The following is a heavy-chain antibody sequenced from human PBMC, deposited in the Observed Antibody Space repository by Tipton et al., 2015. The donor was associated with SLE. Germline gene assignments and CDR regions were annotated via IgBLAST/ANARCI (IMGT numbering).Heavy chain of an antibody. Sequence: TLSLTCAVYGGSFSGYYWSWIRQPPGKGLEWIGEINHSGSTNYNPSLKSRVTISVDTSKNQFSLKLSSVTAADTAVYYCARGVTSSPQDYWGQGTLVTVSS. CDR1: GGSFSGYY. CDR2: INHSGST. V-gene: IGHV4-34*01. J-gene: IGHJ4*02. D-gene: IGHD4-11*01. CDR3: ARGVTSSPQDY.